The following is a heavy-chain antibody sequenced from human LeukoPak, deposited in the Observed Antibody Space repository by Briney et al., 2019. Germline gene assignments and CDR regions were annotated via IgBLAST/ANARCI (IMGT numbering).Heavy chain of an antibody. CDR2: IYTSGST. V-gene: IGHV4-4*07. Sequence: SETPSLTCTVSGGSISSYYWSWIRQPAGKGLEWIGRIYTSGSTNYNPSLKSRVTMSVDTSKNQFSLKLSSVTAADTAVYYCARDPQSYWYFDLWGRRTLVTVSS. CDR3: ARDPQSYWYFDL. D-gene: IGHD6-19*01. CDR1: GGSISSYY. J-gene: IGHJ2*01.